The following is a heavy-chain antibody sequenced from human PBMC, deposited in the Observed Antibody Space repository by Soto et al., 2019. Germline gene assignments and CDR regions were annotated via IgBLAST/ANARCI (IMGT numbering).Heavy chain of an antibody. V-gene: IGHV1-2*02. CDR3: VRAPNPYSSSSGWFDP. Sequence: RASVKVSCKASGYTFTGYYMHWVRQAPGQGLEWMGWISPNSGGTNYAQKFQGRVTMTRDTSISTAYMELSRLRSDDTAVYYCVRAPNPYSSSSGWFDPWGQGTLVTVSS. CDR2: ISPNSGGT. CDR1: GYTFTGYY. J-gene: IGHJ5*02. D-gene: IGHD6-6*01.